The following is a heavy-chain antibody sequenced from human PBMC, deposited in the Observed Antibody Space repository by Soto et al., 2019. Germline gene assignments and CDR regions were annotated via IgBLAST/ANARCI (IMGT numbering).Heavy chain of an antibody. V-gene: IGHV3-7*01. CDR1: GFTFSSYG. J-gene: IGHJ3*02. CDR3: ARVGLRGIAAAGAFDI. D-gene: IGHD6-13*01. Sequence: GGSLRLSCAASGFTFSSYGMSWVRQAPGKGLEWVSNIRHDGSEKYYVDSVKGRFTISRDNAKNSLYLQMNSLRAEDSAVYYCARVGLRGIAAAGAFDIWGRGTMVAVS. CDR2: IRHDGSEK.